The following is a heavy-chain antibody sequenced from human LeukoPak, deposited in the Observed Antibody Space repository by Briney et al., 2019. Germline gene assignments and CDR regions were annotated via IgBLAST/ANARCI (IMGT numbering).Heavy chain of an antibody. CDR2: IYYSGST. J-gene: IGHJ1*01. D-gene: IGHD2-8*02. CDR1: GGSISSYY. Sequence: SETLSLTCTVSGGSISSYYWSWIRQPPGKGLEWIGYIYYSGSTNHNPSLKSRVTISVDTSKNQFSLRLISVTASDTAVYYCGKVWSGAFQHWGQGTLVTVSS. V-gene: IGHV4-59*08. CDR3: GKVWSGAFQH.